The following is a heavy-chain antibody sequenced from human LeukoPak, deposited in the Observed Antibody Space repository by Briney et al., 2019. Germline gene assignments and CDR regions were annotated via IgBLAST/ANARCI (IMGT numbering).Heavy chain of an antibody. Sequence: GGALRLSCTASGFTFSNYEMNGVRQAPRKGLEGVSYISSTGDTIYFADSVKGRFTISRDNAKDSLYLQMNSLRVEDTAIYYCARVGSRYWDFDIWGQGTMVTVSS. CDR3: ARVGSRYWDFDI. CDR2: ISSTGDTI. CDR1: GFTFSNYE. J-gene: IGHJ3*02. D-gene: IGHD2-8*02. V-gene: IGHV3-48*03.